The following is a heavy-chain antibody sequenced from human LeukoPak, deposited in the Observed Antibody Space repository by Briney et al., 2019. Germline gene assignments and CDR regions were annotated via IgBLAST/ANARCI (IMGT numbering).Heavy chain of an antibody. CDR3: ARGAWFGATRGGVFFDY. D-gene: IGHD3-10*01. V-gene: IGHV4-31*03. CDR1: GGSISSDGYY. Sequence: SQTLSLTCTVSGGSISSDGYYWSWIRPHPGKALEWIGYIYYSGSNYYNPSLKSRVTISVDTSKNQFSLKLSSVTAADTAVYYCARGAWFGATRGGVFFDYWGQGTLVTVSS. J-gene: IGHJ4*02. CDR2: IYYSGSN.